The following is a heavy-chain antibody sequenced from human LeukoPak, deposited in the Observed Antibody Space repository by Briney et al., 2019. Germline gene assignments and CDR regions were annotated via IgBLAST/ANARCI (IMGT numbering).Heavy chain of an antibody. J-gene: IGHJ4*02. V-gene: IGHV3-9*03. CDR3: AKVSSSGYEVDY. D-gene: IGHD3-22*01. CDR1: GFTFDDYA. CDR2: ISWNSGSI. Sequence: PGGSLRLSCAASGFTFDDYAMHWVRQAPGKGLEWVSGISWNSGSIGYADSVKGRFTISRDNAKNSLYLQMNSLRAEDMALYYCAKVSSSGYEVDYWGQGTLVTVSS.